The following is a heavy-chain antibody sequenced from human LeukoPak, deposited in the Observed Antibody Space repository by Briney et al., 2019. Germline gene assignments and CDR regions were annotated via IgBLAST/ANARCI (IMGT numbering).Heavy chain of an antibody. CDR3: AREFGTMVRGVIFGYYYYYMDV. J-gene: IGHJ6*03. CDR2: INPNSGGT. CDR1: GYTFTGYY. D-gene: IGHD3-10*01. Sequence: ASVKVSCKASGYTFTGYYMHWVRQAPGQGLEWMGWINPNSGGTNYAQKFQGRVTMTRDTSISTAYMELRSLRSDDTAVYYCAREFGTMVRGVIFGYYYYYMDVWGKGTTVTVSS. V-gene: IGHV1-2*02.